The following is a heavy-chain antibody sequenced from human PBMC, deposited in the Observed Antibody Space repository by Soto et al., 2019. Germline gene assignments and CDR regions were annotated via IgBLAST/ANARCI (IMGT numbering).Heavy chain of an antibody. J-gene: IGHJ5*02. CDR1: GYTFTSYD. CDR2: MNPNSGNT. Sequence: ASVKVSCKASGYTFTSYDINWVRQATGQGLEWMGWMNPNSGNTGYAQKFQGRVTMTRNTSISAAYMELSSLRSEDTALSYCVPAAMENWFDPWGQGTLVTVSS. V-gene: IGHV1-8*01. CDR3: VPAAMENWFDP. D-gene: IGHD2-2*01.